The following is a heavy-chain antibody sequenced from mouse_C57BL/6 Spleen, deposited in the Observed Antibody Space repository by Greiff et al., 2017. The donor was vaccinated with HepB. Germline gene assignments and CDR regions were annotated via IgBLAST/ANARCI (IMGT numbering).Heavy chain of an antibody. V-gene: IGHV5-17*01. CDR2: ISSGSSTI. J-gene: IGHJ3*01. Sequence: EVKLVESGGGLVKPGGSLKLSCAASGFTFSDYGMHWVRQAPEKGLEWVAYISSGSSTIYYADTVKGRFTISRDNAKNTLFLQMTSLRSEDTAMYYCASHYYGSSQAWFAYWGQGTMVTVSA. D-gene: IGHD1-1*01. CDR1: GFTFSDYG. CDR3: ASHYYGSSQAWFAY.